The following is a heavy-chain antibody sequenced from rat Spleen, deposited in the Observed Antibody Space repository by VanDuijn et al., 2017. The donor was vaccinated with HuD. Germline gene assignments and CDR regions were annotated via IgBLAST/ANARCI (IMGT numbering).Heavy chain of an antibody. J-gene: IGHJ2*01. Sequence: EVQLVETGGGLVQPGSFLKLSCVASGFTFSSYWMYWVRQAPGKGLEWVSSISSGGVNTYYSDSVKGRFTISRDNSVNTVYLQVKSLRSEDTATYYCAVAGYGYWGQGVMVTVSS. CDR3: AVAGYGY. D-gene: IGHD4-3*01. V-gene: IGHV5-58*01. CDR1: GFTFSSYW. CDR2: ISSGGVNT.